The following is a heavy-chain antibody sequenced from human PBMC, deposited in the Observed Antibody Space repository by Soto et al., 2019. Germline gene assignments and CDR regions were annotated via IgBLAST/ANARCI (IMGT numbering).Heavy chain of an antibody. V-gene: IGHV4-59*01. J-gene: IGHJ4*02. CDR3: AHILSGSQFNY. D-gene: IGHD3-9*01. Sequence: SETLSLTCTVSGGSIISYYWSWIRQPPGKGLEWIGYIYYSGSTNYNPSLKSRVTISVDTSKNQFSLKLSSVTAADTAVYYCAHILSGSQFNYWGQGTPVTVSS. CDR2: IYYSGST. CDR1: GGSIISYY.